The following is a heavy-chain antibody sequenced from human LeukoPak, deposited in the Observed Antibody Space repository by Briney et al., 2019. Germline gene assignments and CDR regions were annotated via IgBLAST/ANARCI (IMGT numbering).Heavy chain of an antibody. J-gene: IGHJ5*02. D-gene: IGHD3-10*01. CDR3: ARSLWFGEYNWFDP. CDR1: GGSISSYY. CDR2: IYISGGT. Sequence: SETLSLTCTVSGGSISSYYWSWIRQPAGKGLEWIGRIYISGGTNYNPSLKSRVTMSVDTSKNQFSLKLSSVTAADTAVYYCARSLWFGEYNWFDPWGQGTLVTVSS. V-gene: IGHV4-4*07.